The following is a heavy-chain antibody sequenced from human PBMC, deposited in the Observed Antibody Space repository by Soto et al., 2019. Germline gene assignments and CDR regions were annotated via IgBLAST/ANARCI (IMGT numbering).Heavy chain of an antibody. CDR2: ISTYNVNT. V-gene: IGHV1-18*04. D-gene: IGHD4-17*01. CDR3: ATARTVTTSLDL. Sequence: QVQLVPSGTEVRKPGASVQVSCKASGYTFTNYGINWVRQAPGQGLEWMGWISTYNVNTYYAQKFKGSATWTTDTSTNPAYMELRSLTSDDTAVYYCATARTVTTSLDLWGLGTLVTVSS. CDR1: GYTFTNYG. J-gene: IGHJ5*02.